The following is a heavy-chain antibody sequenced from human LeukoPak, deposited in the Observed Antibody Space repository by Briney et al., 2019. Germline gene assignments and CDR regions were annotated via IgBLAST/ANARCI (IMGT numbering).Heavy chain of an antibody. CDR3: ARDANPYYDILTGYFTVSYYYGMDV. V-gene: IGHV3-11*01. CDR1: GFTFSDYY. CDR2: ISSSGSTI. D-gene: IGHD3-9*01. J-gene: IGHJ6*02. Sequence: GGSLRLSCAASGFTFSDYYMSWIRQARGKGLEWVSFISSSGSTIYYADSVKGRFTISRDNAKNSLYLQMNSLRAEDTAVYYCARDANPYYDILTGYFTVSYYYGMDVWGQGTTVTVSS.